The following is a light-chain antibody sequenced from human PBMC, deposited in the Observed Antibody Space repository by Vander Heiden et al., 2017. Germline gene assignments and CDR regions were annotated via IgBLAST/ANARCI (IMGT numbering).Light chain of an antibody. CDR2: GAS. CDR3: QQYNNWPPLT. J-gene: IGKJ4*01. V-gene: IGKV3-15*01. Sequence: EIVRTQSPASLSVSPGERATLSCRASQSVNTNLAWYQQKPGQAPRLLIYGASSRATGIPARFSGSGSGTEFTLTISSLQSEDFAVYFCQQYNNWPPLTFGGGTKVAIK. CDR1: QSVNTN.